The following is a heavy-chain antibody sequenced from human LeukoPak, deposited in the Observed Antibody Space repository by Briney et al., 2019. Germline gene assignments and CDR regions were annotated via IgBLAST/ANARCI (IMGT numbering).Heavy chain of an antibody. D-gene: IGHD6-19*01. CDR1: GDSIGSYY. J-gene: IGHJ4*02. CDR2: IYRSGNT. V-gene: IGHV4-59*01. CDR3: ARDGPQWLAAFDF. Sequence: SETLSLSCTVSGDSIGSYYWSWIRQPPGKGLEWIGNIYRSGNTNSNTSLKSRVTISVDTSKKQFSMKLTSVTTADTAVYYCARDGPQWLAAFDFWGQGTLVTVSS.